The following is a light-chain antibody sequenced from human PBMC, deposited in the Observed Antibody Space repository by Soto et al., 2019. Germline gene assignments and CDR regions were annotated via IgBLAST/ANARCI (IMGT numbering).Light chain of an antibody. J-gene: IGKJ5*01. V-gene: IGKV3-11*01. Sequence: EIVLTQSPATLSLSPGERATLSCRASQSVSSYLAWYQQKPGQAPRLLIYDASNRATGIPARLSGSGSWTDFTLTISSLEPEDFAVYYGQQRSSWPPITFGQGTRLEIK. CDR3: QQRSSWPPIT. CDR2: DAS. CDR1: QSVSSY.